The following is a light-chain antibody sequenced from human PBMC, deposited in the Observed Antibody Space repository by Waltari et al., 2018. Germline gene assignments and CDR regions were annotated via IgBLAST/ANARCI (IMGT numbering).Light chain of an antibody. Sequence: SYELTQPPSVSVSPGQTARITCSGDALPKKYAYWYQQKSGQAPVLVIFEDTKRPSGIPGRFSGSSSGTVATLTISGAQVEDEAEYYCYSADSSDEIVVFGGGTKLTVL. CDR2: EDT. J-gene: IGLJ2*01. CDR1: ALPKKY. CDR3: YSADSSDEIVV. V-gene: IGLV3-10*01.